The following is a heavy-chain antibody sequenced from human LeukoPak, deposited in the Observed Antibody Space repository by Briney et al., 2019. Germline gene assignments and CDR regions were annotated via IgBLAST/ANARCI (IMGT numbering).Heavy chain of an antibody. J-gene: IGHJ3*02. CDR3: ARAGGATDAFDI. V-gene: IGHV4-4*07. D-gene: IGHD1-26*01. Sequence: SDTLSLTCTVSGGSITSYYWSWIRQPAGKGLEWIGLIYTSGYTNYNPSLKSRVTMSVDTSKNQFSLKLSSVTAADTAVYYCARAGGATDAFDIWGQGTMVTVSS. CDR2: IYTSGYT. CDR1: GGSITSYY.